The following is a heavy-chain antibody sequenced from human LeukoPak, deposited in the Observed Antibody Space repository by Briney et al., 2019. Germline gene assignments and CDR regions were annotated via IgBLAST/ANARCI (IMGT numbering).Heavy chain of an antibody. Sequence: PGGSLRLSCKASGFIFSDYWMSWVRQAPRKGLEWVANIKQDGSEKTYGDSVRGRFTFSRDNAEKSLYLQMNSLRAEDTAVYYCARVSWLLPTLFDYWGQGTLVTVSS. CDR2: IKQDGSEK. D-gene: IGHD3-22*01. CDR3: ARVSWLLPTLFDY. V-gene: IGHV3-7*01. CDR1: GFIFSDYW. J-gene: IGHJ4*02.